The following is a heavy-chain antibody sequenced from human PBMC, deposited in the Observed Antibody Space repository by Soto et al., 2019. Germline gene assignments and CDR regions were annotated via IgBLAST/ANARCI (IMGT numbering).Heavy chain of an antibody. J-gene: IGHJ6*02. CDR3: GESRYYYYGMDV. Sequence: QVQLVQSGAEVKKPGSSVKVSCKASGGTFSSYTISWVRQAPGQGLEWMGRIIPILGIANYAQKFQGRVTIIADKSTSTAYMELSSLRSEDTAVYYCGESRYYYYGMDVWGQGTTVTVSS. CDR1: GGTFSSYT. CDR2: IIPILGIA. V-gene: IGHV1-69*02.